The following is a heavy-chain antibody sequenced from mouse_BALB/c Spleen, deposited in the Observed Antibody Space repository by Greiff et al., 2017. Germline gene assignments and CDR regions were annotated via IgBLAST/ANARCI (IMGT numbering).Heavy chain of an antibody. CDR3: AGDSSGYVDYAMDY. J-gene: IGHJ4*01. V-gene: IGHV5-4*02. Sequence: EVQLVESGGGLVKPGGSLKLSCAASGFTFSDYYMYWVRQTPEKRLEWVATISDGGSYTYYPDSVKGRFTISRDNAKNNLYLQMSSLKSEDTAMYYCAGDSSGYVDYAMDYWGQGTSVTVSS. CDR1: GFTFSDYY. CDR2: ISDGGSYT. D-gene: IGHD3-1*01.